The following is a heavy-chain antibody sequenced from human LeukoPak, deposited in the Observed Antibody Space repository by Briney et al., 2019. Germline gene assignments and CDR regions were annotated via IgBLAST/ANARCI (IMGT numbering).Heavy chain of an antibody. D-gene: IGHD2-2*01. V-gene: IGHV1-18*01. J-gene: IGHJ3*02. CDR1: GYTFTSYG. CDR2: ISAYNGNT. CDR3: ARDVKIVVVPAAPFDI. Sequence: ASVKVSCKASGYTFTSYGISWVRQAPGQGLEWMGWISAYNGNTNYAQKLQGRVTMTTDTSTGTAYMELRSLRSDDTAVYYCARDVKIVVVPAAPFDIWGQGTMVTVSS.